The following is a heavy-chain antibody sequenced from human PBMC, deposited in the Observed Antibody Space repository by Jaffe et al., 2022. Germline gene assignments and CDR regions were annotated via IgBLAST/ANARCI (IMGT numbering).Heavy chain of an antibody. CDR2: ISGSGGST. CDR1: GFTFSSYA. CDR3: AKTPRYDFWSGHSPHYYYYYMDV. V-gene: IGHV3-23*01. Sequence: EVQLLESGGGLVQPGGSLRLSCAASGFTFSSYAMSWVRQAPGKGLEWVSAISGSGGSTYYADSVKGRFTISRDNSKNTLYLQMNSLRAEDTAVYYCAKTPRYDFWSGHSPHYYYYYMDVWGKGTTVTVSS. D-gene: IGHD3-3*01. J-gene: IGHJ6*03.